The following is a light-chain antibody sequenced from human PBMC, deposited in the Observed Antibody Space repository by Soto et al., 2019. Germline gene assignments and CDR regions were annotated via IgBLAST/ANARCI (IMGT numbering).Light chain of an antibody. J-gene: IGKJ1*01. V-gene: IGKV1-6*01. CDR2: AAS. Sequence: AIQMTQSPSSLSASVGDRVTITCRASQAIRNDLGWYQKKPEKAPKLLIYAASNLQTGVPSRFSGSGSGTDFALTISSLQPEDIASYYCVQDYNYPRTFGQGTKVEIK. CDR1: QAIRND. CDR3: VQDYNYPRT.